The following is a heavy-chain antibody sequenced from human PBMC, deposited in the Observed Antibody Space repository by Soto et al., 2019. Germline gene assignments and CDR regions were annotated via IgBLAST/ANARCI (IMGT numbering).Heavy chain of an antibody. J-gene: IGHJ5*02. D-gene: IGHD3-10*01. Sequence: SETLSLTCTVSGGSISSSSYYWGWIRQPPGKGLEWIGSIYYSGSTYYNPSLKSRVTISVDTSKNQFSLKLSSVTAADTAVYYCARSFMSLSGSYYINWFDPWGQGTLVTVSS. CDR1: GGSISSSSYY. CDR3: ARSFMSLSGSYYINWFDP. CDR2: IYYSGST. V-gene: IGHV4-39*01.